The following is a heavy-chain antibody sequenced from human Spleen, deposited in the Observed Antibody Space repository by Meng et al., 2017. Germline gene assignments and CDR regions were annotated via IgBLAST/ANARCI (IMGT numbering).Heavy chain of an antibody. D-gene: IGHD5-18*01. CDR2: IHPYNGGT. V-gene: IGHV1-2*06. CDR1: GYIFNGYE. CDR3: ARGPKIYGYILSHYFDY. J-gene: IGHJ4*02. Sequence: GPRGPFGPELRRPGASVDVSCKASGYIFNGYEMYWVRQAPGQGLEWLGRIHPYNGGTTYAQKFQGRVTMTRDTSINTAYMELSRLRSDDTAVYYCARGPKIYGYILSHYFDYWGQGTLVTVSS.